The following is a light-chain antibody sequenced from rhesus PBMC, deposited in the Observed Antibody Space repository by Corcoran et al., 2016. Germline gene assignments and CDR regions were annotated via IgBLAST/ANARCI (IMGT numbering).Light chain of an antibody. J-gene: IGKJ1*01. V-gene: IGKV1-69*01. CDR2: RAS. Sequence: DIQMTQSPSSLSASVGDRVTITCRASQGISKWVAWYQQKPGKAPKLLSYRASNLEPGVPSRFSGSGSGTDFTLTVSSLQPEEFAEYYGQQYDSFPWTFAQGTQVEFK. CDR3: QQYDSFPWT. CDR1: QGISKW.